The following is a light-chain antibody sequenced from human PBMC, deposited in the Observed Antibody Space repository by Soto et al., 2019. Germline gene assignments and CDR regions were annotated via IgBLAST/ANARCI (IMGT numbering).Light chain of an antibody. J-gene: IGLJ3*02. CDR2: GNS. Sequence: QSVLTQPPSVSGAPGQRVTISCTGSSSNIGADYDVHWYQQPPGTAPKLLIYGNSNRPSGVPDRVSGSKSGTSASLAITGLQAEDEADYYCQSYDSSLSAVVFGGGTKLTVL. CDR1: SSNIGADYD. V-gene: IGLV1-40*01. CDR3: QSYDSSLSAVV.